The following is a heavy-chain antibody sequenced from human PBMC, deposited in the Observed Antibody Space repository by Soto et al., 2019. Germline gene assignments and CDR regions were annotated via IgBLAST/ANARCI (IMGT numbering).Heavy chain of an antibody. CDR3: ARAGAATLSDY. D-gene: IGHD2-15*01. Sequence: SETLSLTCTVSGGSISNYYWSWIRQPPGKGLEWIGYIYYSGSTNYNPSLKSRVTISVDTSKNQFTLKLSSVTAADTAVYYCARAGAATLSDYWGQGTLVTSPQ. J-gene: IGHJ4*02. V-gene: IGHV4-59*01. CDR1: GGSISNYY. CDR2: IYYSGST.